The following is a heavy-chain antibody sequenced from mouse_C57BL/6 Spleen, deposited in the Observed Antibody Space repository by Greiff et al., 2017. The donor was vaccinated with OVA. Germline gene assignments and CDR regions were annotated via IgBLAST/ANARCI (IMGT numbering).Heavy chain of an antibody. CDR3: AIYYYGSSYDAMDY. J-gene: IGHJ4*01. D-gene: IGHD1-1*01. CDR2: IYPRSGNT. CDR1: GYTFTSYG. V-gene: IGHV1-81*01. Sequence: VQLQQSGAELARPGASVKLSCKASGYTFTSYGISWVKQRTGQGLEWIGEIYPRSGNTYYNEKFKGKATLTADKSSSTAYMELRSLTSEDSAVDFCAIYYYGSSYDAMDYWGQGTSVTVSS.